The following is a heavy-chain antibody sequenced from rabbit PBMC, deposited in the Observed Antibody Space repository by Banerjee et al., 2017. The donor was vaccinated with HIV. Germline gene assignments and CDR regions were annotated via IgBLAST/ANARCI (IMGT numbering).Heavy chain of an antibody. Sequence: QSLEASGGDLVKPWASLTLPCIASGFSFSTYYYICWVRQAPGKGLELIACIYVDTVSNTYYAAWAKGRFTISKTSSTTVTLQMTSLTAADTATYFCARVLVEYDYGMDLWGPGTLVTVS. J-gene: IGHJ6*01. D-gene: IGHD7-1*01. CDR1: GFSFSTYYY. V-gene: IGHV1S40*01. CDR2: IYVDTVSNT. CDR3: ARVLVEYDYGMDL.